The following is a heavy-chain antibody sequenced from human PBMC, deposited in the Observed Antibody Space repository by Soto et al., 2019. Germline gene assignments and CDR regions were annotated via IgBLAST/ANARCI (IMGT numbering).Heavy chain of an antibody. J-gene: IGHJ4*02. CDR1: GGSISSYF. D-gene: IGHD6-13*01. Sequence: QVQLQESGPGLLKPSETLSLTCTVSGGSISSYFYIWVRQPPGKGLEWIGSVYYTGTTDYNPSFKSRVTISVDTCKTQFSLNLRSVTAADTAVYYCARDLAAVPRAFDYWGRGTLVTVSS. CDR3: ARDLAAVPRAFDY. CDR2: VYYTGTT. V-gene: IGHV4-59*01.